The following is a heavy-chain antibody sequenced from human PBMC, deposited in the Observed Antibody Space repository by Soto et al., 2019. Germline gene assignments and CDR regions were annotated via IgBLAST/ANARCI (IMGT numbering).Heavy chain of an antibody. Sequence: QVQLVESGGGEVQPGRSLTISCAASGFTFSTYGMHWVRQTPGKGLEWVAVISYDGTTKFYSDSVKGRFTISRDNFKNTLTLQMNSLRADDPAVYSCAKDLQSYGDYDYYCYGMDVWGLGTRVTVSS. CDR2: ISYDGTTK. J-gene: IGHJ6*02. CDR3: AKDLQSYGDYDYYCYGMDV. V-gene: IGHV3-30*18. CDR1: GFTFSTYG. D-gene: IGHD4-17*01.